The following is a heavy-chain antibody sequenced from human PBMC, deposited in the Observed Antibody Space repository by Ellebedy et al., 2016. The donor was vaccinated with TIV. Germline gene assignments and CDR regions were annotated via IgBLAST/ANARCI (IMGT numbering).Heavy chain of an antibody. J-gene: IGHJ4*02. CDR1: GLAVSANY. CDR3: ARSAYYGGKGYYFDS. V-gene: IGHV3-53*01. CDR2: IYTDGSP. Sequence: GESLKISXAASGLAVSANYMSWVRQAPGRGLEWVANIYTDGSPHYADYVKGRFTISRDNSANTVSLQMNSLRADDTAVYYCARSAYYGGKGYYFDSWGQGTLVTVSS. D-gene: IGHD4-23*01.